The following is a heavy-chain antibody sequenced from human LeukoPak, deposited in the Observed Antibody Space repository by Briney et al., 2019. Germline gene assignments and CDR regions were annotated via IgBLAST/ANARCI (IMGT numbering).Heavy chain of an antibody. CDR1: GGSFSGYY. D-gene: IGHD3-10*01. CDR3: ARGGYYYGSGSHPRQFDY. V-gene: IGHV4-34*01. Sequence: SETLSLTCAAYGGSFSGYYWSWIRQPPGKGLEWIGEINHSGSTNYNPSLKSRVTISVDTSKNQFSLKLSSVTAADTAVYYCARGGYYYGSGSHPRQFDYWGQGTLVTVSS. CDR2: INHSGST. J-gene: IGHJ4*02.